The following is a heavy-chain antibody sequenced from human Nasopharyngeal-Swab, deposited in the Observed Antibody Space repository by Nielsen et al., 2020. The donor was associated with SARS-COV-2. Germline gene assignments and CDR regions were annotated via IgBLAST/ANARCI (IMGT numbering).Heavy chain of an antibody. D-gene: IGHD6-13*01. J-gene: IGHJ5*02. V-gene: IGHV3-9*01. CDR2: ISWNSCTI. CDR3: ARDAARSWYNWFDP. CDR1: GFTFDDYA. Sequence: GGSLRLSCAASGFTFDDYAMHWVRQAPGKGLEWVSGISWNSCTIGYADSVKGRFTISRDNAKNSLFLQMNSLRTEDTALYYCARDAARSWYNWFDPWGQGTLVTVSS.